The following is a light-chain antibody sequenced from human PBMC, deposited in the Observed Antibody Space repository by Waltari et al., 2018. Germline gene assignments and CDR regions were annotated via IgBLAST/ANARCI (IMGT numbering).Light chain of an antibody. CDR3: QQYGTSPLT. CDR1: QSVASND. J-gene: IGKJ4*01. V-gene: IGKV3-20*01. Sequence: EMVLTQSPGTLSLSPGERATLSCRASQSVASNDLAWYQQKPGQAPRLLIYTASSTASGIPDRFSGSGSGTDFTLTISRLEPEDFAVYYCQQYGTSPLTFGGGTRVDLK. CDR2: TAS.